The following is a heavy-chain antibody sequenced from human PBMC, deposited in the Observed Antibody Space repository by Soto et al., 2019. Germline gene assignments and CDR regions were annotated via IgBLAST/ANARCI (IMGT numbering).Heavy chain of an antibody. CDR3: ARPVEMATISRSYLFY. V-gene: IGHV1-69*13. Sequence: SVKVSCKASGGTFSNYAINWVRQAPGQGLEWMGGIIPIFGTGNYAQKFQGRVTSTADESTSTAYLDLSGLRPEDTAVYYCARPVEMATISRSYLFYWGQGTLVTVSS. CDR2: IIPIFGTG. J-gene: IGHJ4*02. D-gene: IGHD5-12*01. CDR1: GGTFSNYA.